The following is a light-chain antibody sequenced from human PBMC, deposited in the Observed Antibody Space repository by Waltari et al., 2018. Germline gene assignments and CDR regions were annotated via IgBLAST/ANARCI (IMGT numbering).Light chain of an antibody. CDR3: QHSYSTPPFT. CDR1: QTISIY. J-gene: IGKJ3*01. Sequence: DIQMTQSPSSLSASVGARVTISCRASQTISIYINWFQQKPGKAPKLLIYAASSLQSGVPSRFSGSGSGTDFTLTISSLQPEDFATYYCQHSYSTPPFTFGPGTKVDIK. V-gene: IGKV1-39*01. CDR2: AAS.